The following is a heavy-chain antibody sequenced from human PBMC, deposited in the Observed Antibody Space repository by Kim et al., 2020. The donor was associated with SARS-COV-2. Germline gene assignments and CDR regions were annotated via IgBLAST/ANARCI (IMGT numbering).Heavy chain of an antibody. V-gene: IGHV3-7*01. J-gene: IGHJ6*02. Sequence: VESVQGRFTISRDNAKNSLYLQMNSLRAEDTAVYYCAREVGGSDYYGMDVWGQGTTVTVSS. CDR3: AREVGGSDYYGMDV. D-gene: IGHD1-26*01.